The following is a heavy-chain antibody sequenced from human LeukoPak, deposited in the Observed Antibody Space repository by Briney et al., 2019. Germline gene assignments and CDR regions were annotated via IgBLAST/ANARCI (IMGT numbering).Heavy chain of an antibody. V-gene: IGHV3-48*04. CDR1: GFTFSSYS. D-gene: IGHD3-22*01. Sequence: GGSLRLSCAASGFTFSSYSMNWVRQAPGKGLEWVSYISSSSSTIYYADSVKGRFTISRDNAKNSLYLQMNSLRAEDTAVYYCARESYFLYDSSGYQADYWGQGTLVTVSS. CDR2: ISSSSSTI. J-gene: IGHJ4*02. CDR3: ARESYFLYDSSGYQADY.